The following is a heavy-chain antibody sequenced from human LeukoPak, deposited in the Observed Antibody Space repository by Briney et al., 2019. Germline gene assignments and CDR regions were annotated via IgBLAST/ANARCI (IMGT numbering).Heavy chain of an antibody. V-gene: IGHV4-39*01. Sequence: SETLSLTCTVSGASVSSSDYYWGWIRLPPGMRLEWIGNLYFSGNPYYNLSLNSRVTISVDTSKNQFSLKMRSVTAADTAVYYCARLGSGYPTPDYWGQGTLVTVSS. D-gene: IGHD6-19*01. CDR1: GASVSSSDYY. CDR3: ARLGSGYPTPDY. J-gene: IGHJ4*02. CDR2: LYFSGNP.